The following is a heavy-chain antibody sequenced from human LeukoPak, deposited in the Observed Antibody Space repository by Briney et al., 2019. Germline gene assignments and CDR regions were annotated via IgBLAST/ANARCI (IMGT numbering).Heavy chain of an antibody. Sequence: SETLSLTCTVSGGSISSSSYYWGWIRQPPGKGLEWIGSIYYSGSTYYNPSLKSRVTIPVDTSKNQFSLKLSSVTAADTAVYYCARQARAYLLFDYWGQGTLVTVSS. CDR2: IYYSGST. J-gene: IGHJ4*02. V-gene: IGHV4-39*01. CDR1: GGSISSSSYY. D-gene: IGHD2-15*01. CDR3: ARQARAYLLFDY.